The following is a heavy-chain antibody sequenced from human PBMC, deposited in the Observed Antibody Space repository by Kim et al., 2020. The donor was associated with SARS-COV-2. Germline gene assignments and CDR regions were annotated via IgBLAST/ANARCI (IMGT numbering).Heavy chain of an antibody. CDR2: MNPNSGNT. CDR3: AILPPTPYSGYDLGGGSKD. J-gene: IGHJ4*02. CDR1: GYTFTSYD. V-gene: IGHV1-8*01. D-gene: IGHD5-12*01. Sequence: ASVKVSCKASGYTFTSYDINWVRQATGQGLEWMGWMNPNSGNTGYAQKFQGRVTMTRNTSISTAYMELSSLRSEDTAVYYCAILPPTPYSGYDLGGGSKDWGQGTLVTVSS.